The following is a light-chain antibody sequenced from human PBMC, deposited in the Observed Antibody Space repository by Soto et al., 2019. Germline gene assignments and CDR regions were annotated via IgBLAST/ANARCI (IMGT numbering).Light chain of an antibody. J-gene: IGLJ2*01. Sequence: QSVLTQPASVSGSPGQSITISCTGTSSDVGGYNYVSWYQQHPGKAPKLMIYEVSNRPSGVSNRFSGSKSGNTASLTISGLQAADEADYYCSSYTSSSTNVVFGGGTKLTFL. CDR3: SSYTSSSTNVV. CDR1: SSDVGGYNY. CDR2: EVS. V-gene: IGLV2-14*01.